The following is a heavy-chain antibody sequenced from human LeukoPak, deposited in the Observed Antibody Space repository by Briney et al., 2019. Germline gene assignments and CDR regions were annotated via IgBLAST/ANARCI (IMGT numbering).Heavy chain of an antibody. Sequence: SQTLSLTCTASGGSISRGSYYRSWIRQPAGKGLEWIGRIYTSGSTNYNPSLKSRVTISVDTSKNQFSLKLSSVTAADTAVYYCARDHSYYDSSGYYYVPFDYWGQGTLVTVSS. CDR1: GGSISRGSYY. CDR2: IYTSGST. J-gene: IGHJ4*02. CDR3: ARDHSYYDSSGYYYVPFDY. V-gene: IGHV4-61*02. D-gene: IGHD3-22*01.